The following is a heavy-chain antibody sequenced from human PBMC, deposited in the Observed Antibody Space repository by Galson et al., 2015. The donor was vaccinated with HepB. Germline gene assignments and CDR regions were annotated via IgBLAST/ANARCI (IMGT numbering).Heavy chain of an antibody. CDR1: GYSFTSYW. CDR2: IYPGDSDT. CDR3: ARREFRYCSGGSCYGNWFDP. D-gene: IGHD2-15*01. Sequence: QSGAEVKKPGESLKISCKGSGYSFTSYWIGWVRQMPGKGLEWMGIIYPGDSDTRYSPSFQGQVTISADKSISTAYLQWSSLKASDTAMYYCARREFRYCSGGSCYGNWFDPWGQGTLVTVSS. J-gene: IGHJ5*02. V-gene: IGHV5-51*01.